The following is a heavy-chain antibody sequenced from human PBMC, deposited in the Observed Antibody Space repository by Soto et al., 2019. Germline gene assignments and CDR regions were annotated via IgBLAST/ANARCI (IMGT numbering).Heavy chain of an antibody. Sequence: GASVTVSCQASGYTFTSYGISWVRQAPGQGLEWMGWISAYNGNTNYAQKLQGRVTMTTDTSTSTAYMELRSLRSDDTAVYYCARDVKPAANDAFDIWGQGKMVTVSS. CDR3: ARDVKPAANDAFDI. J-gene: IGHJ3*02. CDR2: ISAYNGNT. D-gene: IGHD2-2*01. CDR1: GYTFTSYG. V-gene: IGHV1-18*01.